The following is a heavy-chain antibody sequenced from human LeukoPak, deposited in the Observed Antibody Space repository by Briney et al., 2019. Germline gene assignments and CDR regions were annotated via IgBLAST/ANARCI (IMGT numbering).Heavy chain of an antibody. V-gene: IGHV4-59*01. D-gene: IGHD4-11*01. J-gene: IGHJ4*02. CDR2: TYYSGST. Sequence: SETLSLTCTVSGGSISSYYWSWIRQPPGKGLEWIGYTYYSGSTNYNPSLKSRVTISVDTSKNQFSLKLSSVTAADTAVYYCAIDNYLTGSFDYWGQGTLVTVSS. CDR3: AIDNYLTGSFDY. CDR1: GGSISSYY.